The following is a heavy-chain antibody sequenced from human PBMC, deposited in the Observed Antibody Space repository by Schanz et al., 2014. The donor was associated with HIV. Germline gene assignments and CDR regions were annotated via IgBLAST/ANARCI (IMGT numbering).Heavy chain of an antibody. V-gene: IGHV3-23*04. D-gene: IGHD1-20*01. J-gene: IGHJ6*02. Sequence: EVQLVESGGGLVQPGGSLRLSCAASTFTFNNYDMGWVRQAPGKGLEWVSGISGNGGSTYHADSVKGRFTISRDNSKNTLYLQMNSLRAEDTAIYYCAKTSITLGMDVWGQGTTVTVSS. CDR3: AKTSITLGMDV. CDR1: TFTFNNYD. CDR2: ISGNGGST.